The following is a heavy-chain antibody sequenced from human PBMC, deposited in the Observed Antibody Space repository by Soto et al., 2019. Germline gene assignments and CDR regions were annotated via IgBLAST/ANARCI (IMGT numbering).Heavy chain of an antibody. D-gene: IGHD6-13*01. CDR3: ARVKIAAAGTRGDYYFDY. Sequence: PSETLSLTCTVSGGSISSYYWSWIRQPPGKGLEWIGYIYYSGSTNYNPSLKSRVTISVDTSKNQFSLKLSSVAAADTAVYYCARVKIAAAGTRGDYYFDYWGQGTLVTVSS. V-gene: IGHV4-59*01. J-gene: IGHJ4*02. CDR1: GGSISSYY. CDR2: IYYSGST.